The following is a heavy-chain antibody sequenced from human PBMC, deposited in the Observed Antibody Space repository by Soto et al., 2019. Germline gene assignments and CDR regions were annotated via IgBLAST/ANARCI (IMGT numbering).Heavy chain of an antibody. CDR1: GFTFSSYS. CDR3: ARDWDYYDSSGQADY. D-gene: IGHD3-22*01. Sequence: PGGSLRLSCTTSGFTFSSYSMSWVRQAPGKGLEWISYISSSSTTIYYADSVKGRFTISRDNVKNSLYLQMNSLRAEDTAVYYCARDWDYYDSSGQADYWGQGTLVTVSS. V-gene: IGHV3-48*01. J-gene: IGHJ4*02. CDR2: ISSSSTTI.